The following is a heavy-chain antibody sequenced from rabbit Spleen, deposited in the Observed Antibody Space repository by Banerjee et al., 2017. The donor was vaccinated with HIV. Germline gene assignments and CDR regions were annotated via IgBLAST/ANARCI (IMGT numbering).Heavy chain of an antibody. Sequence: QEQLEGSGGDLVKPGASLTLTCTASGFSYSSSYWICWVRQAPGKGLEWIGCIYAGSSGSTYYASWAKGRFTISKTSSTTVTLQMTSLTAADTATYFCAKGYAGLDLWGPGTLVTVS. CDR3: AKGYAGLDL. J-gene: IGHJ6*01. V-gene: IGHV1S45*01. CDR1: GFSYSSSYW. D-gene: IGHD4-2*01. CDR2: IYAGSSGST.